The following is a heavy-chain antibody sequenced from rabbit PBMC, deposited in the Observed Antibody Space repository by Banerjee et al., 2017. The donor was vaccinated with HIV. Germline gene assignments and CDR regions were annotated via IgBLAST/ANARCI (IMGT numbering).Heavy chain of an antibody. CDR2: IDTGDDST. Sequence: QSLEESGGGLVKPGASLTLTCKASGFSFSSYYYMCWVRQAPGKGLELIACIDTGDDSTAYASWAKGRFTISITSSTTVTLQMTSLTVADTATYFCARYDADGDGTLNLWGPGTLVTVS. CDR1: GFSFSSYYY. J-gene: IGHJ4*01. V-gene: IGHV1S40*01. CDR3: ARYDADGDGTLNL. D-gene: IGHD2-1*01.